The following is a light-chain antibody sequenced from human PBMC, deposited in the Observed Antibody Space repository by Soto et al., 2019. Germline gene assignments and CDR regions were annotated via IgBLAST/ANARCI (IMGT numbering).Light chain of an antibody. V-gene: IGKV3D-20*02. J-gene: IGKJ5*01. CDR2: GVS. CDR3: QQRSNWLSIT. Sequence: ELVLTQSPVTLSLSPGESAALSCRASQPVSSNFLAWYQQKPGQAPRLLIYGVSSRASGIPDRFFGSGSGTDFTLTISSLEPEDFAVYYCQQRSNWLSITFGQGTRLEIK. CDR1: QPVSSNF.